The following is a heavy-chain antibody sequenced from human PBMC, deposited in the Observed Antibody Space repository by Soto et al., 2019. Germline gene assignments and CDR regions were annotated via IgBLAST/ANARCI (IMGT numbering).Heavy chain of an antibody. D-gene: IGHD3-3*01. CDR3: AKDRYDFWSGYYPTSPHYYYYGMDV. CDR2: ISYDGSNK. CDR1: GFTFSSYC. V-gene: IGHV3-30*18. J-gene: IGHJ6*02. Sequence: GGSLRLSCAASGFTFSSYCMHWVRQAPGKGLEWVAVISYDGSNKYYADSVKGRFTISRDNSKNTLYLQMNSLRAEDTAVYYCAKDRYDFWSGYYPTSPHYYYYGMDVWGQRTTVTVSS.